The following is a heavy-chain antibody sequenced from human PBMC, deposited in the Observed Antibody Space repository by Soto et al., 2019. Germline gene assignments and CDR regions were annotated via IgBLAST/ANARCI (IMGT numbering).Heavy chain of an antibody. D-gene: IGHD2-15*01. Sequence: PSETLSLTCTVFGGSFSSSSHYWGWIRQPPGKGLEWLGTMFYFGSTYYNTSLESRATISVDPSKNQFSLKLSSVTAADTAVYYCARHHFYCTGGSCYLQAYHYYGLDVWGQGTTVTVSS. CDR3: ARHHFYCTGGSCYLQAYHYYGLDV. CDR1: GGSFSSSSHY. J-gene: IGHJ6*02. CDR2: MFYFGST. V-gene: IGHV4-39*01.